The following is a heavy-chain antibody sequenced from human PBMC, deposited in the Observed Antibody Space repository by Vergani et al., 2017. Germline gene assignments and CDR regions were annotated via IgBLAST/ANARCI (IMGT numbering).Heavy chain of an antibody. CDR1: GGSISSHY. CDR2: IYYGGST. D-gene: IGHD6-13*01. J-gene: IGHJ4*02. V-gene: IGHV4-59*11. CDR3: AREVAVAGHFDY. Sequence: QVQLQESGPGLVKPSETLSLTCTVSGGSISSHYWSWIRQPPGKGLEWIGYIYYGGSTNYNPSLKSRVTISVDTSKNQFSLKLSSVTAADTAVYYCAREVAVAGHFDYWGQGTLVTVSS.